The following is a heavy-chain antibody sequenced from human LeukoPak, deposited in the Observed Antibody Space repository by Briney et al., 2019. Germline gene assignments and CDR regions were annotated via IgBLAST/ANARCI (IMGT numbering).Heavy chain of an antibody. D-gene: IGHD3-10*01. J-gene: IGHJ4*02. CDR1: GGSISSYY. Sequence: SETLSLTCTVSGGSISSYYWSWIRQPPGKGLEWIGYIYYSGSTNYNPSLKSRVTISVDTSKNQFSLKLSSVTAADTAVYYCARHQRGITMVRGINVFDYWGQGTLVTVSS. V-gene: IGHV4-59*08. CDR3: ARHQRGITMVRGINVFDY. CDR2: IYYSGST.